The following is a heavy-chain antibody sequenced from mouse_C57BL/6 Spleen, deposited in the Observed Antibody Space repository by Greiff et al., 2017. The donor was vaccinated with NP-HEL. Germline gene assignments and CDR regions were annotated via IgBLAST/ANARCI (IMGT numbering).Heavy chain of an antibody. V-gene: IGHV1-26*01. CDR2: INPNNGGT. CDR3: ARSNLERGLYYFDY. J-gene: IGHJ2*01. CDR1: GYTFTDYY. Sequence: EVQLQQSGPELVKPGASVKISCKASGYTFTDYYMNWVKQSHGKSLEWIGDINPNNGGTSYNQKFKGKATLTVDKSSSTAYMELRSLTSEDSAVYYCARSNLERGLYYFDYWGQGTTLTVSS. D-gene: IGHD2-5*01.